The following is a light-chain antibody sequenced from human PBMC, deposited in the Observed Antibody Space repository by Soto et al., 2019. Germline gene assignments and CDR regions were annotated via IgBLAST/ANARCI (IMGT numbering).Light chain of an antibody. CDR2: DAS. CDR1: QSVSSY. Sequence: EIVLTQSPATLSLSPGERATLSCRASQSVSSYLAWYQQKPGQAPRLLIYDASNMATGIPARFSGSGSGTDFTLTISSLAPADFAVYYCQQRSNWPYTFGQGTKLEIK. J-gene: IGKJ2*01. CDR3: QQRSNWPYT. V-gene: IGKV3-11*01.